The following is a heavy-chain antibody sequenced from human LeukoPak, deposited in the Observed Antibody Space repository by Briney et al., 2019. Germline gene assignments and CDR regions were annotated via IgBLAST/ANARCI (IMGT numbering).Heavy chain of an antibody. CDR1: GYTFTGYY. D-gene: IGHD3-10*01. V-gene: IGHV1-2*02. CDR2: INPNSGGT. Sequence: EASVKVSCKASGYTFTGYYMHWVRQAPGQGLEWMGWINPNSGGTNYAQKFQGRVTMTRDTSISTAYMELSRLRSDDTAVYYCARDLRRITMVRGVTTDYWGQGTLVTVSS. J-gene: IGHJ4*02. CDR3: ARDLRRITMVRGVTTDY.